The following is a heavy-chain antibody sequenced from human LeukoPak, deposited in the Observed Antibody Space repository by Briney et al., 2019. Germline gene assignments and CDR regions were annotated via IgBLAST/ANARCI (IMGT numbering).Heavy chain of an antibody. J-gene: IGHJ5*02. CDR2: IGTAGDP. CDR3: ARGVPAARWAWFDP. CDR1: GFTFSSHD. D-gene: IGHD2-2*01. V-gene: IGHV3-13*05. Sequence: GGSLRLSCAASGFTFSSHDMHWVRQATGKGLEWVSAIGTAGDPYYPGSVKGRFTISRENAKNSLYLQMNSLRAGDTAVYYCARGVPAARWAWFDPWGQGTLVTVSS.